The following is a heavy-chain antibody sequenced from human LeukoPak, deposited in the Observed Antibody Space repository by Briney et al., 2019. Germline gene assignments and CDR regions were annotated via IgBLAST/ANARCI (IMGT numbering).Heavy chain of an antibody. D-gene: IGHD3-22*01. Sequence: GASVKVSCKASGGTFSSYAISWVRQAPGQGLEWMGGIIPIFGTANYARKFQGRVTITTDESTSTAYMELSSLRSEDTAVYYCARDVRVVVVSEGDAFDIWGQGTMVTVSS. V-gene: IGHV1-69*05. J-gene: IGHJ3*02. CDR2: IIPIFGTA. CDR1: GGTFSSYA. CDR3: ARDVRVVVVSEGDAFDI.